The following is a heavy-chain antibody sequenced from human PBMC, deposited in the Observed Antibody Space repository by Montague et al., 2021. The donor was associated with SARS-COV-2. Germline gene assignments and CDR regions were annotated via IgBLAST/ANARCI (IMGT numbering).Heavy chain of an antibody. J-gene: IGHJ6*02. CDR1: GGSISSYY. CDR3: ARDQWQQLAPGVYYYYGMDV. Sequence: SETLSLTCTVSGGSISSYYWSWIRQPPGKGLEWIGSIYYSGSTYYNPSLKSRVTISVDTSKNQFSLKLSSVTAADTAVYYCARDQWQQLAPGVYYYYGMDVWGQGTTVTVSS. V-gene: IGHV4-59*12. D-gene: IGHD6-13*01. CDR2: IYYSGST.